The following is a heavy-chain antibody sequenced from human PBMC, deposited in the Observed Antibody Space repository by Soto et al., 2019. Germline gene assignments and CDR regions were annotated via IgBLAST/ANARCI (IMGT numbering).Heavy chain of an antibody. V-gene: IGHV3-11*05. CDR2: ISSSSSYT. J-gene: IGHJ6*02. D-gene: IGHD3-3*01. Sequence: QVQLVESGGGLVKPGGSLRLSCAASGFTFSDYYMSWIRQAPGKGLEWVSYISSSSSYTNYADSVKGRFTISRDNAKNSLYLQMNSLRAEDTAVYYCAKDQYYDFWSGYPYARYYYYYGMDVWGQGTTVTVSS. CDR3: AKDQYYDFWSGYPYARYYYYYGMDV. CDR1: GFTFSDYY.